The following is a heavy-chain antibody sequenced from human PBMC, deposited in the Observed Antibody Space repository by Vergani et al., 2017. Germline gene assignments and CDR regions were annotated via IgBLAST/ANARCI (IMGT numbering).Heavy chain of an antibody. CDR2: IYHSGST. J-gene: IGHJ6*02. CDR1: GYSISSGYY. D-gene: IGHD3-10*01. CDR3: ARVTYYGSGSYYGYYYGMDV. Sequence: QVQLQESGPGLVKPSETLSLTCTVSGYSISSGYYWGWIRQPPGQGLEWIGSIYHSGSTYYNPSLKSRVTISVDTSKNQFSLKLSSVTAADTAVYYCARVTYYGSGSYYGYYYGMDVWGQGTTVTVSS. V-gene: IGHV4-38-2*02.